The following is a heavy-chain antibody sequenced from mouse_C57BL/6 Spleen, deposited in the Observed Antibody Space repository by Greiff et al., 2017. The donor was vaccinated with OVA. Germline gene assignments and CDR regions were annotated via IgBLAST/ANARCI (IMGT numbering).Heavy chain of an antibody. CDR3: ARDAHHFDY. V-gene: IGHV5-16*01. Sequence: DVKLVESEGGLVQPGSSMKLSCTASGFTFSDYYMAWVRQVPEKGLEWVANINYDGSSTYYLDSLKSRFIISRDNAKNILYLQMSSLKSEDTATYYCARDAHHFDYWGQGTTLTVSS. CDR1: GFTFSDYY. CDR2: INYDGSST. J-gene: IGHJ2*01.